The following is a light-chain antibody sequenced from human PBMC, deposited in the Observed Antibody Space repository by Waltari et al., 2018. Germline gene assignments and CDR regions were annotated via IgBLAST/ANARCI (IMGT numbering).Light chain of an antibody. CDR2: GVS. J-gene: IGKJ1*01. Sequence: EIVMTQSPDIVSVSPGERITLSCKASQCVDGNLAWYQQKPGQAPRLLVHGVSIRASGIPARFSGSASGTEFTLTISGLQSEDCAVYHCHQYTNWPWTYGQGTKVEIK. CDR3: HQYTNWPWT. V-gene: IGKV3D-15*01. CDR1: QCVDGN.